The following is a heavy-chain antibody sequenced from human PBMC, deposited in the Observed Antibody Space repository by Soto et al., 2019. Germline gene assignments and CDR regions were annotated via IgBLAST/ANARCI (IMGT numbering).Heavy chain of an antibody. J-gene: IGHJ4*02. CDR1: GFNFGDYA. CDR3: TGDTVVK. CDR2: IRSKAYGGTT. Sequence: EVQVVESGGGLVQPGRSLRLSCTTSGFNFGDYAMSWFRQAPGKGLEGVGFIRSKAYGGTTEYAASVKGRFTISRDDFKSTVYLQMNSLKSEDTGVYYCTGDTVVKWGQGTLVTVSS. D-gene: IGHD2-15*01. V-gene: IGHV3-49*03.